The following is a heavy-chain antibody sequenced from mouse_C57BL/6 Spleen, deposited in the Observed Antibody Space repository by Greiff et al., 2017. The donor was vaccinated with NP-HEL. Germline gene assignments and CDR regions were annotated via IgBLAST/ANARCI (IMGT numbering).Heavy chain of an antibody. V-gene: IGHV1-64*01. CDR2: IHPNSGST. Sequence: VKLQQPGAELVKPGASVKLSCKASGYTFTSYWMHWVKQRPGQGLEWIGMIHPNSGSTNYNEKFKSKATLTVDKSSSTSYMQLSSLTSEDSAVYYCARGGGYYSYYFDYWGQGTTLTVSS. D-gene: IGHD2-3*01. CDR1: GYTFTSYW. CDR3: ARGGGYYSYYFDY. J-gene: IGHJ2*01.